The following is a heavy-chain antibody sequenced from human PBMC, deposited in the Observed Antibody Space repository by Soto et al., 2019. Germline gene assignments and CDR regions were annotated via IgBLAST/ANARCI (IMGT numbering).Heavy chain of an antibody. Sequence: ASVKVSCKASGYTFSRYAMSWLRQAPGQGLEWMGWITGDTHEAIYAQKFQGRVVLTRDRSTSTAYMELRSLTYDDTAVYYCARDRPTAHWGQGTLVTVSS. J-gene: IGHJ4*02. CDR3: ARDRPTAH. V-gene: IGHV1-18*01. CDR2: ITGDTHEA. CDR1: GYTFSRYA.